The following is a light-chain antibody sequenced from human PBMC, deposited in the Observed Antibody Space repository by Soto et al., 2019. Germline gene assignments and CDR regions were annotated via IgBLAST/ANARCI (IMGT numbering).Light chain of an antibody. CDR2: GAS. Sequence: IVLTQSPGTLSLSPGERATLSCRASQSISSSHLAWYQQKPGQAPRLLISGASSRATGIPDRFSGSGSGTVFTLTISRLEPEDFAVYYCQQYGSSPRVTFGQGTRLEFK. J-gene: IGKJ5*01. CDR3: QQYGSSPRVT. V-gene: IGKV3-20*01. CDR1: QSISSSH.